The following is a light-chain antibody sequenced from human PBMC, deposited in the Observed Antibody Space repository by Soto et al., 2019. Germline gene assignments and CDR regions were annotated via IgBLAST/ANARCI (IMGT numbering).Light chain of an antibody. CDR1: QSFRGL. V-gene: IGKV3-11*01. CDR3: QQYYSYPRT. CDR2: DAY. Sequence: EVVLTQSPVTLSLSPGERATLSCRASQSFRGLLAWYQQKPGQAPRLLIYDAYNRATGIPPRFSGSGSGTDFTLTISCLQSEDFATYYCQQYYSYPRTFGQGTKVDIK. J-gene: IGKJ1*01.